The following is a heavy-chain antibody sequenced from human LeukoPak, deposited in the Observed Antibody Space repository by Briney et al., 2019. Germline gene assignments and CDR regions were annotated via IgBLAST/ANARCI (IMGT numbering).Heavy chain of an antibody. CDR1: GGSFSGYY. V-gene: IGHV4-34*01. CDR3: ASGSGARGWFDP. CDR2: INHSGST. D-gene: IGHD4/OR15-4a*01. Sequence: PSETLSLTCAVYGGSFSGYYWSWIRQPPGKGLEWIGEINHSGSTNYNPSLKSRVTISVDTSKNQFSLKLSSVTAADTAVYYCASGSGARGWFDPGAREPWSPSPQ. J-gene: IGHJ5*02.